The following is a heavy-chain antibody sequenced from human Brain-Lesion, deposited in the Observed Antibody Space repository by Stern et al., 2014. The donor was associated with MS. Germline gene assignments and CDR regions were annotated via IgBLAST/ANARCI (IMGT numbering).Heavy chain of an antibody. D-gene: IGHD3-10*01. CDR1: GFIFSDYY. CDR2: ICRSGDSI. CDR3: ARGPRRYYGSESPNTYYYGMDV. Sequence: QVQLVESGGGLVTPGGSLRLSCAASGFIFSDYYMSWIRQAPGTGLEWVSYICRSGDSIYYADSVKGRFTISRDNAKNSLYLQMNSLRAEDTAVYYCARGPRRYYGSESPNTYYYGMDVWGQGTTVTVSS. J-gene: IGHJ6*02. V-gene: IGHV3-11*01.